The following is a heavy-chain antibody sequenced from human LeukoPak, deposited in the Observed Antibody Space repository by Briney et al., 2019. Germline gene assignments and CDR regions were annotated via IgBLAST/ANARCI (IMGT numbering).Heavy chain of an antibody. V-gene: IGHV1-24*01. CDR2: FDPEDGET. CDR3: ATSLRSLGRLGAFDI. J-gene: IGHJ3*02. D-gene: IGHD5-12*01. Sequence: GASVKVSCKVSGYTLTELSMHWVRQAPGKGLEWMGGFDPEDGETIYAQKFQGRVTMTEDTSTDTAYMELSSPRSEDTAVYYCATSLRSLGRLGAFDIWGQGTMVTVSS. CDR1: GYTLTELS.